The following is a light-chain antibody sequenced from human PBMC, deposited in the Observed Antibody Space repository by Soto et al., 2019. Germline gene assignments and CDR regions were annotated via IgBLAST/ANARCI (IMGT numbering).Light chain of an antibody. J-gene: IGLJ2*01. CDR1: SSDVGSYNL. V-gene: IGLV2-23*01. CDR3: CSYAGSSTV. Sequence: QSALTQPASVSGSPGQSITISCTGTSSDVGSYNLVSWYQQHPGKAPKLMIYEGSKRPSGVSNRFSGSKSGNTASLTISGLQAEDEADYYCCSYAGSSTVFGVGTKVTVL. CDR2: EGS.